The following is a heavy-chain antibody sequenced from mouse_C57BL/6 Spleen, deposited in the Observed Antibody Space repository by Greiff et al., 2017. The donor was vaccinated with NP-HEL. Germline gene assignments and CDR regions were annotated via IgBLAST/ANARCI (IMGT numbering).Heavy chain of an antibody. J-gene: IGHJ3*01. CDR3: WRASITTVVATKGAY. CDR1: ISLSTSGMGL. CDR2: WNNDNY. V-gene: IGHV8-2*01. Sequence: QVTLKESGPGILQPSQTLSLACTFSGISLSTSGMGLRWLRKPSGKALEWLASIWNNDNYYNPSLKSRLTISKETSNYQVFLKLTSVDTADSAPYYGAWRASITTVVATKGAYWGQGTLVTVSA. D-gene: IGHD1-1*01.